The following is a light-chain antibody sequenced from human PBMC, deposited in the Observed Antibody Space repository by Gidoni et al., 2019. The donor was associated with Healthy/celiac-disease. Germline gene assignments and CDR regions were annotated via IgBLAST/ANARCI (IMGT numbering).Light chain of an antibody. V-gene: IGLV1-47*01. Sequence: QSVLTQPPSASGTPGQRVTISCSGSSSNIGSNYVYWYQRRPGTAPKLLIYMNNQRPSGVPDRFSGSKSGTSASLAISGLRSEDEADYYCAAWDDSLSGVVFGGGTKLTVL. CDR3: AAWDDSLSGVV. CDR1: SSNIGSNY. J-gene: IGLJ2*01. CDR2: MNN.